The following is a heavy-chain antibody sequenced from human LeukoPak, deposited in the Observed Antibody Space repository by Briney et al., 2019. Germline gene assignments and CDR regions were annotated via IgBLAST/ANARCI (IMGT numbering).Heavy chain of an antibody. Sequence: ASVTVSCKASGYTFTSYYMHWVRQAPGQGLEWMGIINPSGGSTSYAQKFQGRVTMTRDMSTSTVYMELSSLRSEDTAVYYCAHFSGYSYGSYYYYYYMDVWGKGTTVTVSS. J-gene: IGHJ6*03. CDR2: INPSGGST. CDR1: GYTFTSYY. V-gene: IGHV1-46*01. D-gene: IGHD5-18*01. CDR3: AHFSGYSYGSYYYYYYMDV.